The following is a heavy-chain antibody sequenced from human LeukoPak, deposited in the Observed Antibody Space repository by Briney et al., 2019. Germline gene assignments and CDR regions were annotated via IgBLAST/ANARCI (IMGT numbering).Heavy chain of an antibody. J-gene: IGHJ4*02. CDR2: ISGSGSTI. V-gene: IGHV3-48*04. D-gene: IGHD1/OR15-1a*01. CDR1: GFTFSSYA. Sequence: GGSLRLSCAASGFTFSSYAMSWARQAPGKGLVWVSAISGSGSTIYYADSVKGRFTISRDNAKNSLYLQMNSLRAEDTAVYYCARGYGTTYFDYWGQGTLVTVSS. CDR3: ARGYGTTYFDY.